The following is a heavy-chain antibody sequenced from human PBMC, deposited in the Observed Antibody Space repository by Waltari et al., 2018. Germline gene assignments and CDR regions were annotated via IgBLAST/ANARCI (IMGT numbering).Heavy chain of an antibody. Sequence: QVQLVQSGAEVRKPGAQGKVSCKASAYTHTGYYIHRGRQAPGQGLEWMGRINPTSGGTNYAQKFQDRVTMTRDTSISTAYMELSRLRSDDTAVYYCARALIAMGLDVWGKGTTVTVSS. CDR1: AYTHTGYY. V-gene: IGHV1-2*06. CDR2: INPTSGGT. CDR3: ARALIAMGLDV. D-gene: IGHD2-21*01. J-gene: IGHJ6*04.